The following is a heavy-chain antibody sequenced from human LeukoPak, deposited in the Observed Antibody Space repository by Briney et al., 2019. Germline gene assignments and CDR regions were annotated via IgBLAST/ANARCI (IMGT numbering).Heavy chain of an antibody. CDR3: AKRLGPGRTIRSFDY. CDR1: GFTYSSYA. J-gene: IGHJ4*02. D-gene: IGHD3-10*01. Sequence: PGGSLRLSCAASGFTYSSYAMSWVRQARGRGLEWVSAISGSGGSTYYADSVKGRFTISRDNSKNTLYLQMNGLRAEDTAVYYCAKRLGPGRTIRSFDYWGQGTLVTVSS. CDR2: ISGSGGST. V-gene: IGHV3-23*01.